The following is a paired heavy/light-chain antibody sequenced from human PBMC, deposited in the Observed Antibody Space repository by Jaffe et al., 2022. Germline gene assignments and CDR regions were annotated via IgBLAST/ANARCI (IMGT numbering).Heavy chain of an antibody. V-gene: IGHV3-48*03. J-gene: IGHJ4*02. CDR2: ISSSGSTI. D-gene: IGHD6-19*01. CDR3: ARDLTSVMSSGWSQRPTPYYFDY. CDR1: GFTFSSYE. Sequence: EVQLVESGGGLVQPGGSLRLSCAASGFTFSSYEMNWVRQAPGKGLEWVSYISSSGSTIYYADSVKGRFTISRDNAKNSLYLQMNSLRAEDTAVYYCARDLTSVMSSGWSQRPTPYYFDYWGQGTLVTVSS.
Light chain of an antibody. Sequence: QSVLTQPPSVSGAPGQRVTISCTGSSSNIGAGYDVHWYQQLPGTAPKLLIYGNSNRPSGVPDRFSGSKSGTSASLAITGLQAEDEADYYCQSYDSSLSGRLVFGTGTKVTVL. CDR2: GNS. CDR3: QSYDSSLSGRLV. V-gene: IGLV1-40*01. J-gene: IGLJ1*01. CDR1: SSNIGAGYD.